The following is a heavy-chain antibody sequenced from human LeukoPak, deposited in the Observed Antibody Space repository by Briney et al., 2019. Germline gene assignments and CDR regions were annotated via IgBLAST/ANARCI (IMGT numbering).Heavy chain of an antibody. J-gene: IGHJ4*02. CDR3: ARDYGLYYFDY. D-gene: IGHD3-3*01. V-gene: IGHV1-18*01. CDR1: GYTFTSYG. CDR2: ITVYNGNT. Sequence: ASVKVSCKASGYTFTSYGNNLVRPAPGQGLEWMGWITVYNGNTNCAQKLQDRVTITTDTSTSTAYMELRSLRSDDTAVYYCARDYGLYYFDYWGQGTLVTVSS.